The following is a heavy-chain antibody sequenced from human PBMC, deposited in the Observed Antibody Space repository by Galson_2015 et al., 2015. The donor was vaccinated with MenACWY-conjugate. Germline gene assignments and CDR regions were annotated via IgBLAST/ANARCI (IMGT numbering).Heavy chain of an antibody. Sequence: ETLSLTCTVSGGSMNTYYWGWIRQPPGKGLEWIGIIYYSGNTYYNPSLKSRVTLSVDASKNQFSLNLSSVTAADAAVYYCARQPGYCSGGSCYPARRNFYGMDVWGQGTTVTVSS. CDR1: GGSMNTYY. CDR2: IYYSGNT. V-gene: IGHV4-39*01. CDR3: ARQPGYCSGGSCYPARRNFYGMDV. J-gene: IGHJ6*02. D-gene: IGHD2-15*01.